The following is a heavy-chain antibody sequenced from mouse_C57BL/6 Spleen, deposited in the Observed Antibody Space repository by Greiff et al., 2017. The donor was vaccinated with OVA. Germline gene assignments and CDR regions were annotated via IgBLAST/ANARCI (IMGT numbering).Heavy chain of an antibody. CDR2: IYPSDSET. Sequence: QVQLQQSGAELVRPGSSVKLSCKASGYTFTSYWMDWVKQRPGQGLEWIGNIYPSDSETHYNQKFKDKATLTVDKSSSTAYMQLSSLTSEDSAVYYCARGTNWERAYWGQGTLVTVSA. CDR1: GYTFTSYW. D-gene: IGHD4-1*01. J-gene: IGHJ3*01. V-gene: IGHV1-61*01. CDR3: ARGTNWERAY.